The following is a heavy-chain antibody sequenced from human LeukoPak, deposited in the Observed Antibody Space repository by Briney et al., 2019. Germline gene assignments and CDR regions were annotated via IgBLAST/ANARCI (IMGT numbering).Heavy chain of an antibody. Sequence: PGGSLRLSYAAYGFIFSGYGMHRVRQAPGKGLQWVTFIRYEGSNKYYADSVKGRFTISRDNSKNTLYLQMNSLRVEDTAVYYCAKESDVAAAGIDYWGQGTLVTVSS. CDR3: AKESDVAAAGIDY. D-gene: IGHD6-13*01. CDR2: IRYEGSNK. CDR1: GFIFSGYG. J-gene: IGHJ4*02. V-gene: IGHV3-30*02.